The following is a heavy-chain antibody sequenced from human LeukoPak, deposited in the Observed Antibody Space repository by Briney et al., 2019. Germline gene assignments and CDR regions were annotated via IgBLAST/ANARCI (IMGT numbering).Heavy chain of an antibody. CDR3: ARDGYSGYVAAFDI. J-gene: IGHJ3*02. V-gene: IGHV1-69*06. CDR1: GGTFSSYA. CDR2: IIPIFGTA. Sequence: SVKVSCKASGGTFSSYAISWARQAPGQGLEWMGGIIPIFGTANYAQKFQGRVTITADKSTSTAYMELSSQRSEDTAVYYCARDGYSGYVAAFDIWGQGTMVTVSS. D-gene: IGHD5-12*01.